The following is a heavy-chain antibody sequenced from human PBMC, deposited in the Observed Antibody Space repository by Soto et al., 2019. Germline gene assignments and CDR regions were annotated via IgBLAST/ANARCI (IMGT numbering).Heavy chain of an antibody. Sequence: GGSLRLSCAASGFTFSSYAMSWVRQAPGKGLEWVSAISGSGGSTYYADSVKGRFTISRDNSKNTLYLQMNSLRAEDTAVYYCAKDSRGLKILALNWFDPWGQGTLVTVS. CDR1: GFTFSSYA. CDR3: AKDSRGLKILALNWFDP. D-gene: IGHD3-3*01. CDR2: ISGSGGST. V-gene: IGHV3-23*01. J-gene: IGHJ5*02.